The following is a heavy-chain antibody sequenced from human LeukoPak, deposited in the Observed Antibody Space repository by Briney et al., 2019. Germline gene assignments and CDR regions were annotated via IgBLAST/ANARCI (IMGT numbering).Heavy chain of an antibody. CDR3: ARHLISNAMVRGVIITQAHNWFDP. CDR1: GGSISSSSYY. CDR2: IYYSGST. V-gene: IGHV4-39*01. Sequence: SETLSLTCTVSGGSISSSSYYWGWIRQPPGKGLEWIGSIYYSGSTYYNPSLKSRVTISVDTSKNQFSLKLSSVTAADTAVYYCARHLISNAMVRGVIITQAHNWFDPWGRGTLVTVSS. J-gene: IGHJ5*02. D-gene: IGHD3-10*01.